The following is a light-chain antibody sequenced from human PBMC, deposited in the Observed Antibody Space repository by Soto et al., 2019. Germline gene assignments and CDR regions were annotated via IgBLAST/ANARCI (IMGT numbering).Light chain of an antibody. CDR2: GNT. V-gene: IGLV1-40*01. J-gene: IGLJ2*01. Sequence: QAVVTQPPSVSGAPGQRVTISCTGSSSNIGAGYDVHWYQQLPGRAPNLLIYGNTNRPSGVPDRFSGSKSGTSASLAITGLQAEDEADYYCLSFDSSLSVVFGGGTKVTVL. CDR1: SSNIGAGYD. CDR3: LSFDSSLSVV.